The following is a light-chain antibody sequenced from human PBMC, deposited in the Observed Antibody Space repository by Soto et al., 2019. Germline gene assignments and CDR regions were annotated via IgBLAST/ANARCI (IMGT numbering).Light chain of an antibody. J-gene: IGKJ1*01. CDR1: ETTSRW. CDR2: KAS. V-gene: IGKV1-5*03. CDR3: QHYNSYSVA. Sequence: DIQMTQSPSTLSGSVGARVTIPCRASETTSRWMAWYQQKPGKAPKLLIYKASTLQSGVPSRFSGSGSGTEFTLTISSLQPEDFATYYCQHYNSYSVAFGQGTKVELK.